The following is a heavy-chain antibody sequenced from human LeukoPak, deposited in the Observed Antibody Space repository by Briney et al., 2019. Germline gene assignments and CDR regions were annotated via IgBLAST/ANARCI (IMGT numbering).Heavy chain of an antibody. D-gene: IGHD1-26*01. V-gene: IGHV3-23*01. CDR2: ISGSGGNT. CDR1: GFTFNNHA. Sequence: GGSLRLSCAASGFTFNNHAMSWVRQAPGRGLEWVSAISGSGGNTYYADSVEGRFTISRDNSKNTLYLQMDRLRVEDSAVYYCARAKIIVGAFYYFDYWGQGTLVTVSS. J-gene: IGHJ4*02. CDR3: ARAKIIVGAFYYFDY.